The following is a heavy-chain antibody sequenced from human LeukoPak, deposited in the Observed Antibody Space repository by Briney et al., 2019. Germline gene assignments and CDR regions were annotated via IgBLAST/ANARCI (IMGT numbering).Heavy chain of an antibody. CDR1: GFTFSSYS. D-gene: IGHD6-19*01. Sequence: PAGSLTLTCAASGFTFSSYSMSWGSQAPGEGLVWVSIITDGGGGTYYKDSVKGRFTISRDTSKSTLYLQMTSVRVEDTAVYYCAKVDSGWFKGRLGYWGPGTLVTVSS. CDR2: ITDGGGGT. V-gene: IGHV3-23*01. J-gene: IGHJ4*02. CDR3: AKVDSGWFKGRLGY.